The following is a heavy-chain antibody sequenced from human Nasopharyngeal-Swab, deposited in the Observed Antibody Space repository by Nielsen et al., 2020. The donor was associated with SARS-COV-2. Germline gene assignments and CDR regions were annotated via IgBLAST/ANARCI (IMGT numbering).Heavy chain of an antibody. CDR3: VRDSPMTRAVIVEY. CDR2: IDTSGT. D-gene: IGHD3-10*01. V-gene: IGHV4-61*02. CDR1: GDSIGSGKYY. J-gene: IGHJ4*02. Sequence: SETLSLTCTVSGDSIGSGKYYWGWIRQSAGKGLEWLGRIDTSGTTYNPSLKSRVTMSLDTSKNEFSLKENSVTAADTAVYYCVRDSPMTRAVIVEYWGQGTLVTVSS.